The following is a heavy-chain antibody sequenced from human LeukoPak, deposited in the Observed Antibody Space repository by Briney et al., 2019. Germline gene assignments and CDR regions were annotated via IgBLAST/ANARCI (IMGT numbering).Heavy chain of an antibody. D-gene: IGHD2-21*01. Sequence: GGSLRLSCAASGFTFSSYSMNWVRQAPGKGLEWVAATSSSDAGTYHADSVRGRFTISRDNSKNTLYLQMNSLRAEDAAVYFCAKAPVTSCRGAYCYPFDSWGQGTLVTVSS. J-gene: IGHJ4*02. CDR1: GFTFSSYS. CDR2: TSSSDAGT. V-gene: IGHV3-23*01. CDR3: AKAPVTSCRGAYCYPFDS.